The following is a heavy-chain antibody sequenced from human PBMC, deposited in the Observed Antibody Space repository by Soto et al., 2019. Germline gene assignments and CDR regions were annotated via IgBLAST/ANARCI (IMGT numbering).Heavy chain of an antibody. J-gene: IGHJ6*02. CDR3: ARQTYIAAAGMDYYYYGMDV. V-gene: IGHV1-69*01. CDR2: IIPIFGTA. CDR1: GGTFSSYA. D-gene: IGHD6-13*01. Sequence: QVQLVQSGAEVKKPGSSVTVSCKASGGTFSSYAISWVRQAPGQGLEWMGGIIPIFGTANYAQKFQGRVTITADESTSTAYMELSSLRSEDTAVYYCARQTYIAAAGMDYYYYGMDVWGQGTTVTVSS.